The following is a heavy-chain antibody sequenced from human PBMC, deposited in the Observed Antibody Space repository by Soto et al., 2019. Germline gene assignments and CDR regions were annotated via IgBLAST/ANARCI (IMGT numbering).Heavy chain of an antibody. CDR2: IYYSGST. D-gene: IGHD3-22*01. CDR1: GGSISSYY. J-gene: IGHJ3*02. Sequence: SETLSLTCTVSGGSISSYYWSWIRQPPGKGLEWIGYIYYSGSTNYNPSLKSRVTISVDTSKNQFSLKLSSVTAADTAVYYCARDLLVGYDSSGYYYGSAFDMWGQGTMVTVSS. CDR3: ARDLLVGYDSSGYYYGSAFDM. V-gene: IGHV4-59*01.